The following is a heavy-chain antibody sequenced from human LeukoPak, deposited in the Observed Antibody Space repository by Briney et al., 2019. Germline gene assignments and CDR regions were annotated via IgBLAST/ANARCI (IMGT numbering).Heavy chain of an antibody. V-gene: IGHV4-34*01. Sequence: PSETLSRTCAVYGESFSGYYWSWIREPPGKGLEWIGEINHSGSTNYNPSLKSRVTISVDTSKKQFSLKLSSVTAADTAVYYCARPTIVGATKGKYYFDYWGQGTLVTVSS. D-gene: IGHD1-26*01. CDR1: GESFSGYY. J-gene: IGHJ4*02. CDR3: ARPTIVGATKGKYYFDY. CDR2: INHSGST.